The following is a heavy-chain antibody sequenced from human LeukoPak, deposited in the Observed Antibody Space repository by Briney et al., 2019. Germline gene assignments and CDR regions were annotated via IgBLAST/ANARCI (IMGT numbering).Heavy chain of an antibody. CDR1: GFTFSDYY. J-gene: IGHJ5*02. V-gene: IGHV3-11*01. CDR2: ISSSSNNI. Sequence: GGSLRLSCAASGFTFSDYYMTWIRQAPGKGLEWVSYISSSSNNIHYANSVRGRFTISRDNAKNSVYLQMNSLRVEDTAIYYCARAAGWFDPWGQGTLVTVSS. CDR3: ARAAGWFDP.